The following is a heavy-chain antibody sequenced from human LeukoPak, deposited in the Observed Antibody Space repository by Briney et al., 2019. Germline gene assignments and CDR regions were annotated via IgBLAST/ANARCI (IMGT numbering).Heavy chain of an antibody. CDR2: ISYDGSNK. Sequence: GGSLRLSCAASGFTFSSYAMHWVRQAPGKGLERVAVISYDGSNKYYADSVKGRFTISRDNSKNTLYLQMNSLRAEDTAVYYCARDPSHYYDSSGYWFDPWGQGTLATVSS. CDR1: GFTFSSYA. D-gene: IGHD3-22*01. CDR3: ARDPSHYYDSSGYWFDP. V-gene: IGHV3-30-3*01. J-gene: IGHJ5*02.